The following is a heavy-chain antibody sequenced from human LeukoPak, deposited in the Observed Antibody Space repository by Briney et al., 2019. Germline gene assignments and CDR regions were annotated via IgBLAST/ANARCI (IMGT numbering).Heavy chain of an antibody. CDR3: TRDFDFSSAI. CDR2: ISPDGSTT. J-gene: IGHJ4*02. V-gene: IGHV3-74*01. CDR1: GFTFSSYW. D-gene: IGHD3-3*01. Sequence: GGSLRLSCAASGFTFSSYWMHWVRQAPGKGLVWVSRISPDGSTTGHADSVKGRFTSSRDNAKNTLFLQMNSLRAEDTAVYYCTRDFDFSSAIWGQGTLVTVSS.